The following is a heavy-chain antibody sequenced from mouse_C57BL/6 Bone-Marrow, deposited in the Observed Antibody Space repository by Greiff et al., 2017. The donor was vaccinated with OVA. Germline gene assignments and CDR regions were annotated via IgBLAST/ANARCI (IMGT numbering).Heavy chain of an antibody. CDR2: IYPRDGST. CDR1: GYTFTSYD. D-gene: IGHD2-10*02. CDR3: AREKKTLYGNYFDY. Sequence: QVQLQHSGPELVKPGASVKLSCKASGYTFTSYDINWVKQRPGQGLEWIGWIYPRDGSTKYNEKFKGKATLTVDTSSSTAYMELHSLTSEDSAVYFCAREKKTLYGNYFDYWGQGTTLTVSS. J-gene: IGHJ2*01. V-gene: IGHV1-85*01.